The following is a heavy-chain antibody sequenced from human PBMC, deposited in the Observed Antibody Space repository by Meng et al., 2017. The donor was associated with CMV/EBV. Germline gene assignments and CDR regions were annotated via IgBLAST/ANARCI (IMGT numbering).Heavy chain of an antibody. J-gene: IGHJ4*02. V-gene: IGHV3-48*04. CDR1: GFTFSSYD. CDR3: ARDFSGYDFNY. D-gene: IGHD5-12*01. CDR2: ISSSSSTI. Sequence: GGSLRLSCAASGFTFSSYDMNWVRQAPGKGLEWVSYISSSSSTIYYADSVKGRFTISRDNAKNSLYLQMNSLRAEDTAVYYCARDFSGYDFNYWGQGTLVTVSS.